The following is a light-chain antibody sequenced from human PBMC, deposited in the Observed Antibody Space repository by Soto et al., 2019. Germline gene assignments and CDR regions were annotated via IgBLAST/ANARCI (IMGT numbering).Light chain of an antibody. CDR2: AAS. Sequence: DIQMTQSPSSLSASVGDRVTITCRASQTIRIYLNWFQQKPGKAPNLLISAASSLQSGVPSRFSGSGSGTDFTLTITSLQPEDFATYYCQQSYGTPFTLGQGTRLEIK. CDR3: QQSYGTPFT. V-gene: IGKV1-39*01. J-gene: IGKJ5*01. CDR1: QTIRIY.